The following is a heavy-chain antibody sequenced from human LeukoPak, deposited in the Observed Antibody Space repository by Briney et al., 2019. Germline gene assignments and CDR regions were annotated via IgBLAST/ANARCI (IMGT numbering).Heavy chain of an antibody. J-gene: IGHJ4*02. CDR3: ASRKLGNDY. D-gene: IGHD7-27*01. CDR2: IYYTGST. V-gene: IGHV4-59*01. Sequence: GSLRLSCASSGFTFSNYAMSWVRQAPGKGLELIGYIYYTGSTSYNPSLRSRVTMSADTSKNQFSLKLRSVTAADTAVYYRASRKLGNDYWGQGTLVTVSS. CDR1: GFTFSNYA.